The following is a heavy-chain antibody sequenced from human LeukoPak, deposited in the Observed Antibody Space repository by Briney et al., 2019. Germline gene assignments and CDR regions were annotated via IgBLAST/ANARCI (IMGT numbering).Heavy chain of an antibody. J-gene: IGHJ4*02. D-gene: IGHD5-18*01. Sequence: GRSLRLSCAASGFTFRSYAMHWVRQAPGKGLEWVAVISYDGSNKYYADSVKGRFTISRDNSKNTLYLQMNSLRAEDTAVYYCARDPTYSYGYSYFDYWGQGTLVTVSS. V-gene: IGHV3-30*04. CDR3: ARDPTYSYGYSYFDY. CDR1: GFTFRSYA. CDR2: ISYDGSNK.